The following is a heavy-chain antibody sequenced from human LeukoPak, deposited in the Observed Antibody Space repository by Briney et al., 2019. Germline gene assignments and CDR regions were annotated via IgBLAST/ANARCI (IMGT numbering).Heavy chain of an antibody. Sequence: SETLSLTCTVSGGSISNYYWSWVRQPPGKGLEWIGYIYYSGSTNYNPSLKSRVTISVDTSKNQFSLKLSSVTAADTAVYYCARQMANAFDIWGQGTMVTVSS. CDR3: ARQMANAFDI. CDR2: IYYSGST. CDR1: GGSISNYY. V-gene: IGHV4-59*08. J-gene: IGHJ3*02. D-gene: IGHD2-8*01.